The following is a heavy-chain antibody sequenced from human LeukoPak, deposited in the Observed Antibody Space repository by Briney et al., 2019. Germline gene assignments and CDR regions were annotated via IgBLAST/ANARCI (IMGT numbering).Heavy chain of an antibody. J-gene: IGHJ4*02. V-gene: IGHV3-7*01. CDR2: IKQDGSEK. CDR3: ARARIPFAVVIPWDY. Sequence: PGGSLRLSCAASGFTFSSYWMSWVRQAPGKGLEWVANIKQDGSEKYYVDSVKGRFTISRDNAKNSLYLQMNSLRAEDTAVYYCARARIPFAVVIPWDYWGQGTLVTVSS. CDR1: GFTFSSYW. D-gene: IGHD3-3*01.